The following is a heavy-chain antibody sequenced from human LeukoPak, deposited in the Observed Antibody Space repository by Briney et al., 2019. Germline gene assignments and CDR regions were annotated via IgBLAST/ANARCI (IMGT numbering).Heavy chain of an antibody. V-gene: IGHV4-39*02. J-gene: IGHJ6*02. CDR3: AKDSRSSWSYYYYYYGMDV. CDR1: GGSIRSSYYY. D-gene: IGHD6-13*01. Sequence: SETLSLTCTVSGGSIRSSYYYWGWIRQPPGKGLEWIGSIYDSGSTYYNPSLKSRVTISVDTSKNQFSLKLNSVTAADTAVYYCAKDSRSSWSYYYYYYGMDVWGQGTTVTVSS. CDR2: IYDSGST.